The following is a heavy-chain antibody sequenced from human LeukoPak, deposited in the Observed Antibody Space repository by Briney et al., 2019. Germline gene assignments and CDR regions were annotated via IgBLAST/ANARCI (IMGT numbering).Heavy chain of an antibody. CDR2: IIPIFGTA. V-gene: IGHV1-69*13. Sequence: GASVKVSCKASGGTFSSYAISWVRQAPGQGLEWMGGIIPIFGTANYAQKFQGRVTITADESTSTAYMELSSLRSEDTAVYYCARVLFMMVLNDAFDIWAKGQWSPSLQ. J-gene: IGHJ3*02. CDR3: ARVLFMMVLNDAFDI. CDR1: GGTFSSYA. D-gene: IGHD3-22*01.